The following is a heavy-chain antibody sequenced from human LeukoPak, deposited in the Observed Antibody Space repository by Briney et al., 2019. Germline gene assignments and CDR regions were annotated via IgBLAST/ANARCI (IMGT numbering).Heavy chain of an antibody. CDR2: MNPNSGNT. CDR1: GYTFTSYD. Sequence: ASVKVSCKASGYTFTSYDINWVRQATGQGLEWMGWMNPNSGNTGYAQKFQGRVTMTRNTSISTAYMELSSLRSEDTAVYYCARTPWDIVVAPAAISHGMDVWGQGTTVTVSS. D-gene: IGHD2-2*02. J-gene: IGHJ6*02. CDR3: ARTPWDIVVAPAAISHGMDV. V-gene: IGHV1-8*01.